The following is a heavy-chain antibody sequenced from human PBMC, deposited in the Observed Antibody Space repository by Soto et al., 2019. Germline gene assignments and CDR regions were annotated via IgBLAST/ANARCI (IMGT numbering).Heavy chain of an antibody. J-gene: IGHJ4*02. D-gene: IGHD1-26*01. CDR1: GFTVSHYG. CDR2: ISYDGSNK. V-gene: IGHV3-30*03. Sequence: QVQLVESGGGVVQPGRSLRLSCAASGFTVSHYGIHWVRQAPGKGLEWLAVISYDGSNKHYADSVKGRFTVSRDNSKNTLYLQMNSLRAEDTAVYFCARYSGKYQGPIDYWGQGTLLTVSS. CDR3: ARYSGKYQGPIDY.